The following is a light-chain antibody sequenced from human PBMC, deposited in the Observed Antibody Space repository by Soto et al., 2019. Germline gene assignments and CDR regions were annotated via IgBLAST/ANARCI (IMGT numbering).Light chain of an antibody. Sequence: IQMTQSPSTLSASVGDRVTITCRASQSIGTWLAWFQQKPGKAPKLLIYAASSLQSGVPSRFSGSGSGTDFTLTINNLQREDFATYYCQESFFTLGTFGRGTKVDIK. CDR2: AAS. CDR1: QSIGTW. V-gene: IGKV1-39*01. J-gene: IGKJ1*01. CDR3: QESFFTLGT.